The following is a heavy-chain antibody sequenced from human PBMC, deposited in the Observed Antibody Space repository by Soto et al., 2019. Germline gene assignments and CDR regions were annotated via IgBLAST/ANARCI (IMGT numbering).Heavy chain of an antibody. V-gene: IGHV3-7*01. Sequence: LSCAASGCNVSSYWRSWVRQAPGKGLEWVANIKQDGSEKYYVDSVKGRFTISRDNAKNSLYLQMNSLRAEDTAVYYCARQDYHFDTNWFDPWGQGTLVTVSS. CDR3: ARQDYHFDTNWFDP. J-gene: IGHJ5*02. D-gene: IGHD3-9*01. CDR2: IKQDGSEK. CDR1: GCNVSSYW.